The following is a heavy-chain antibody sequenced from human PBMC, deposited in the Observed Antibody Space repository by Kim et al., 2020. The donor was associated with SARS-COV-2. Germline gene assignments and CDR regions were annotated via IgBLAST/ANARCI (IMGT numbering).Heavy chain of an antibody. D-gene: IGHD6-19*01. CDR3: ATSGDEDSSGWYADY. Sequence: SETLSLSCAAYGGSFSGYYWSWIRQPPGKGLEWIGEINHSGSTNYNPSLKSRVTISVDTSKNQFSLKLSSVTAADTAVYYCATSGDEDSSGWYADYWGQGTLVTVSS. CDR2: INHSGST. J-gene: IGHJ4*02. CDR1: GGSFSGYY. V-gene: IGHV4-34*01.